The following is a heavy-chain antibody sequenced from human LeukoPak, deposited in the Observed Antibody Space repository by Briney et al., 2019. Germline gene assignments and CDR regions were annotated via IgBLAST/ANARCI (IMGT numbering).Heavy chain of an antibody. CDR2: LYSGGNR. V-gene: IGHV3-53*01. J-gene: IGHJ4*02. Sequence: PGGSLGLSCAASGFTVSTNYMSWVRQAPGKGLEWVSTLYSGGNRYYADSVRGRFTISRDDFRNTLFLQMNNLRVEDTAVYYCARESGDRPGLPGRWGQGTLVTVSS. CDR1: GFTVSTNY. D-gene: IGHD1-26*01. CDR3: ARESGDRPGLPGR.